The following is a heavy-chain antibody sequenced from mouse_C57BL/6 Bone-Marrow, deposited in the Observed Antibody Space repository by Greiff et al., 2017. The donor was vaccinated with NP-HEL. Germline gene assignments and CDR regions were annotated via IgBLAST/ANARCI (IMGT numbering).Heavy chain of an antibody. J-gene: IGHJ1*03. CDR3: ARSYYYGSSYEWYFDV. Sequence: VKLMESGPGLVQPSQSLSITCTVSGFSLTSYGVHWVRQSPGKGLEWLGVIWSGGSTDYNAAFISRLSISKDNSKSQVFFKMNSLQADDTAIYYCARSYYYGSSYEWYFDVWGTGTTVTVSS. CDR2: IWSGGST. D-gene: IGHD1-1*01. V-gene: IGHV2-2*01. CDR1: GFSLTSYG.